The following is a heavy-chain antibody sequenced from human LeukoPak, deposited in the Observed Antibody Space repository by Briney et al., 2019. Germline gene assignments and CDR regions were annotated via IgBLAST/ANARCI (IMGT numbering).Heavy chain of an antibody. D-gene: IGHD2-2*01. CDR1: GFTFSAFW. J-gene: IGHJ4*02. Sequence: GGSLRLSCAASGFTFSAFWMHWVRQAPGKGLVWISHINSDGSWTSYADSVKGRFTISKDNAKNTVYLQMNNLRAEDTAVYYCVSFYETYWGRGTLVTVSS. CDR3: VSFYETY. V-gene: IGHV3-74*01. CDR2: INSDGSWT.